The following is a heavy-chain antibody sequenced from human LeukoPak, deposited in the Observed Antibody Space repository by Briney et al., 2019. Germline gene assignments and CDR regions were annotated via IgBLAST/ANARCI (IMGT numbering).Heavy chain of an antibody. V-gene: IGHV3-23*01. Sequence: GGSLRLSCAASGFTFSSYAVSWVRQAPGKGLEWVSAISGSGGSTYYADSVKGRFTISRDNSKNTLYLQMNSLRAEDTAVYYCAKEGSVATIESWHNWFDPWGRGTLVTVSS. D-gene: IGHD5-12*01. CDR1: GFTFSSYA. CDR3: AKEGSVATIESWHNWFDP. CDR2: ISGSGGST. J-gene: IGHJ5*02.